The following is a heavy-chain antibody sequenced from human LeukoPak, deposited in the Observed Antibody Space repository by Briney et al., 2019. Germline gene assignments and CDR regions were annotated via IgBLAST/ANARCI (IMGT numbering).Heavy chain of an antibody. Sequence: GGSLRLSCAASGFTFSNSWMHWLRQAPGKGLMWVSRMISDGSTINYADSVRGRFTISRDNAKNTLYLQMNDLRAEDTAVYYCARAGEYRFDYWGQGTLVTVSS. D-gene: IGHD2/OR15-2a*01. CDR2: MISDGSTI. CDR1: GFTFSNSW. CDR3: ARAGEYRFDY. V-gene: IGHV3-74*01. J-gene: IGHJ4*02.